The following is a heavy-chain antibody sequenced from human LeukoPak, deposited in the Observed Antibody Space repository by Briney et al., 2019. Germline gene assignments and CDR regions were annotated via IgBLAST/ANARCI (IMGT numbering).Heavy chain of an antibody. Sequence: GGSLRLSCAASGFTFSIYNMNWVRQAPGKGPEWVSSISSSSSYIDYADSVKGRFTISRDTASNSLYLQMNSLRAEDTAVYYCARDRGSNHGEFDYWGQGTLVTVSS. V-gene: IGHV3-21*01. D-gene: IGHD1-26*01. J-gene: IGHJ4*02. CDR3: ARDRGSNHGEFDY. CDR1: GFTFSIYN. CDR2: ISSSSSYI.